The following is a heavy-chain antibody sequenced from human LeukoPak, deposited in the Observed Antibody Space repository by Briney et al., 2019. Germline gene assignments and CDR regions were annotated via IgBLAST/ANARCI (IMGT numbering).Heavy chain of an antibody. D-gene: IGHD3-10*01. CDR2: TRNKANRYTT. CDR3: ARGGRYLPLDI. CDR1: GFTFSDHY. Sequence: GGSLRLSCAASGFTFSDHYMDWVRQAPGKGLEWVGRTRNKANRYTTEYAASVKGRFTISRDDSKISLYLQINSLKTADTAVYYCARGGRYLPLDIWGQGTMVTVSS. J-gene: IGHJ3*02. V-gene: IGHV3-72*01.